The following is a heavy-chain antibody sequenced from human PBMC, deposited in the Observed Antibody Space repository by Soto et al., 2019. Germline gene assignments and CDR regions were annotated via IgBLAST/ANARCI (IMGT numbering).Heavy chain of an antibody. V-gene: IGHV3-11*01. D-gene: IGHD3-3*01. J-gene: IGHJ3*02. CDR3: ARDYDFWSGYLDAFDI. CDR2: ISSSGSTI. CDR1: GFTFSDYY. Sequence: GGSLRLSCAASGFTFSDYYMSWIRQAPGKRLEWVSYISSSGSTIYYADSVKGRFTISRDNAKNSLYLQMNSLRAEDTAVYYCARDYDFWSGYLDAFDIWGQVTMVTVSS.